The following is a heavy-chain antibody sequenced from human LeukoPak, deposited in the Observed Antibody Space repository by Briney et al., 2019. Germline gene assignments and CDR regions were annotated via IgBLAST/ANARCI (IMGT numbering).Heavy chain of an antibody. D-gene: IGHD3-22*01. J-gene: IGHJ4*02. V-gene: IGHV1-46*01. CDR3: ARGGYYIDH. CDR1: GYTFALYN. CDR2: INSSGGNT. Sequence: ASVKVSCKASGYTFALYNLHWVRQAPGQGLEWMGMINSSGGNTRYAQKFQDRVTMTRDTSTSTVYLELSSLRSEDTAVYYCARGGYYIDHWGQGTLVTVSS.